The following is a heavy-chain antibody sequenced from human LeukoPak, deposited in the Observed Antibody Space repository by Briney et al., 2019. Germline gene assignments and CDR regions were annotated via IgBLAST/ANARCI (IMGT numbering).Heavy chain of an antibody. CDR2: IYHSGST. V-gene: IGHV4-4*02. J-gene: IGHJ3*02. CDR3: ARAGGDPLVDAFDI. Sequence: SETLSLTCAVSSGSISSSNWWSWVRQPPGKGLEWIGEIYHSGSTNYNPSLKSRVTISVDKSKNQFSLKLSSVTAADTAVYYCARAGGDPLVDAFDIWGQGTMVTVSS. D-gene: IGHD2-21*02. CDR1: SGSISSSNW.